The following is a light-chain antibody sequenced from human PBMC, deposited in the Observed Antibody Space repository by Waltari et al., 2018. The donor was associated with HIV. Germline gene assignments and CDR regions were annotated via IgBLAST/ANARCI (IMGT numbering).Light chain of an antibody. Sequence: PGGPASISCRSSQSLLHSNGYNYLDWYLQKPGQSPQLLIYLGFNRASGVPDRFSGTGSGTDFTLKISRVEAEDVGVYYCMQALQTPLTFGPGTKVDIE. J-gene: IGKJ3*01. CDR3: MQALQTPLT. CDR2: LGF. CDR1: QSLLHSNGYNY. V-gene: IGKV2-28*01.